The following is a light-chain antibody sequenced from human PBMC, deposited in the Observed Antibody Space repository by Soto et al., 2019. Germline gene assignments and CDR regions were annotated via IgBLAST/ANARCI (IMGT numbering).Light chain of an antibody. CDR3: SSYRSNSTLVV. J-gene: IGLJ2*01. Sequence: QSALTQPASVSGSPGQSITISCTGTSSDVGGYNYVSWYQQHPGKAPKLMIYEVSNRPSGVSNRFSGSKSGNTASLTISGLQAEDEADYYCSSYRSNSTLVVFGGGTKLTVL. V-gene: IGLV2-14*01. CDR1: SSDVGGYNY. CDR2: EVS.